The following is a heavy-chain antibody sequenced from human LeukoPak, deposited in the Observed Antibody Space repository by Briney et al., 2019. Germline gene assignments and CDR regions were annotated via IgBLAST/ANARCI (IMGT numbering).Heavy chain of an antibody. CDR1: GFTFSNAW. V-gene: IGHV3-15*01. CDR2: IKSKTDGGTT. Sequence: GGSLRLSCAASGFTFSNAWMSWVRQAPGKGLEWVGRIKSKTDGGTTDYAAPVKGRFTISRDDSKNTLYLQMNSLKTEDTAVYYCTTDHVWEPLPAFDYWGQGTLVTVSS. J-gene: IGHJ4*02. CDR3: TTDHVWEPLPAFDY. D-gene: IGHD1-26*01.